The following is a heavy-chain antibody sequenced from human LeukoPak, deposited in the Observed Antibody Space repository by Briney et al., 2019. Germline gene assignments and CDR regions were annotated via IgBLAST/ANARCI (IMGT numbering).Heavy chain of an antibody. D-gene: IGHD6-6*01. CDR3: ARVAEYSTAGMRY. Sequence: HPGGSLRLSCEVSGFTFSSYWMSWVRQAPGKGLEWVASIKQDGSEKYHVDSVKGRFTISRDNGKTSLYLQMNSLRAEDTALYYCARVAEYSTAGMRYWGQGTLVTVSS. V-gene: IGHV3-7*01. CDR1: GFTFSSYW. J-gene: IGHJ4*02. CDR2: IKQDGSEK.